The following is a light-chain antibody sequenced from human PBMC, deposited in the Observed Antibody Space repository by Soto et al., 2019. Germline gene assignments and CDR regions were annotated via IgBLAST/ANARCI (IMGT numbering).Light chain of an antibody. CDR1: QSVYSK. CDR2: GAS. CDR3: KEYNNWPPWT. J-gene: IGKJ1*01. Sequence: EIVMTQSPATLSVSPGERATLSCRASQSVYSKLAWYQQKPGQAPRLLIYGASTRATDIPARFSGSGSGTEFTLTITSPQSGDFEVYYCKEYNNWPPWTFGQGSKVDIX. V-gene: IGKV3-15*01.